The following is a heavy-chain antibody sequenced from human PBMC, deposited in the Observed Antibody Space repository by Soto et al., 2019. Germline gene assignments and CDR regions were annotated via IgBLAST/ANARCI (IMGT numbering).Heavy chain of an antibody. CDR3: ARDCSGGSCYPGMDV. CDR1: AVIFTYA. CDR2: ISSSGYI. D-gene: IGHD2-15*01. Sequence: ASVKVSFKASAVIFTYAISWVRQAPGQGLEWLSSISSSGYIFSTDSVRGRFTISRDNAKNSVYLQINSLRAKDTAVYFCARDCSGGSCYPGMDVWGQGTTVTVSS. V-gene: IGHV3-21*01. J-gene: IGHJ6*02.